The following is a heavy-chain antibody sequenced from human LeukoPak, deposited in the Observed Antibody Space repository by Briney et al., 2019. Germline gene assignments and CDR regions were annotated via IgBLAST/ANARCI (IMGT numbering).Heavy chain of an antibody. CDR3: TRAIYDVDTTMGPYYFDY. D-gene: IGHD5-18*01. V-gene: IGHV4-39*07. CDR2: IYYSGSP. Sequence: SETLSLTCTVSGGSISSNSYYWGWIRQPPGKGLEWIGSIYYSGSPYYNPYLKSRVTISVDTSKNQFSLRLSSVTAADTAVYYCTRAIYDVDTTMGPYYFDYWGQGTLVTVSS. CDR1: GGSISSNSYY. J-gene: IGHJ4*02.